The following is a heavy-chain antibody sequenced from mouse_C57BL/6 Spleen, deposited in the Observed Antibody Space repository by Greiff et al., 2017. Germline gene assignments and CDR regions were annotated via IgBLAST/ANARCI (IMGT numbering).Heavy chain of an antibody. CDR1: GYTFTNYW. CDR2: IYPGGGYT. V-gene: IGHV1-63*01. Sequence: QVQLKQSGAELVRPGTSVKMSCKASGYTFTNYWIGWAKQRPGHGLEWIGDIYPGGGYTNYNEKFKGKATLTADKSSSTAYMQFSSLTSEDSAIYYCARSYYGSSKLFDVWGTGTTVTVSS. D-gene: IGHD1-1*01. J-gene: IGHJ1*03. CDR3: ARSYYGSSKLFDV.